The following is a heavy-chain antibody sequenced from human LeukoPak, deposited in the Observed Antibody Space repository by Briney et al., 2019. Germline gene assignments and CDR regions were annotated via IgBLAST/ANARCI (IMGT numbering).Heavy chain of an antibody. Sequence: PSETLSFTCAVSGGSFSGYYWSWIRQPPGKGLEWIGEINHSGSTNYNPSLKSRVTISVDTSKNQFSLNLSSVTAADTAVYYCARATIFGVLIKFNWFDPWGQGTLVTVSS. CDR1: GGSFSGYY. D-gene: IGHD3-3*01. V-gene: IGHV4-34*01. CDR2: INHSGST. CDR3: ARATIFGVLIKFNWFDP. J-gene: IGHJ5*02.